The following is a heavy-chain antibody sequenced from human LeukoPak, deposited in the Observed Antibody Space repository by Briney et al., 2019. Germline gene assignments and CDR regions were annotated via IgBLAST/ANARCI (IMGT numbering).Heavy chain of an antibody. V-gene: IGHV3-20*01. J-gene: IGHJ4*02. CDR2: INWNGGST. CDR3: ARRVGDSSGYYPYYFDY. CDR1: GFTFDDYG. Sequence: GGSLRLSCAASGFTFDDYGMSWVRQAPGKGLEWVSGINWNGGSTGYADSGKGRFTISRDNAKTYLYLQLNSLRAEDTALYHCARRVGDSSGYYPYYFDYWGQGTLVTVSS. D-gene: IGHD3-22*01.